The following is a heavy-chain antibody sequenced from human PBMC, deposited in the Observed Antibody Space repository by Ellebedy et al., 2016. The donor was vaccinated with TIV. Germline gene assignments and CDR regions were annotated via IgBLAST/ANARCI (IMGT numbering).Heavy chain of an antibody. CDR2: IDSDGHTT. J-gene: IGHJ4*02. CDR1: GFTFNYYW. CDR3: ARDGDHHVDLDN. Sequence: PGGSLRLSCTASGFTFNYYWMHWVRQAPGKGLEWVSRIDSDGHTTRYADLVEGRFTISRDNAKNTLYLQMNSLRAEDTALYYCARDGDHHVDLDNWGQGTLVTVSS. D-gene: IGHD5-12*01. V-gene: IGHV3-74*01.